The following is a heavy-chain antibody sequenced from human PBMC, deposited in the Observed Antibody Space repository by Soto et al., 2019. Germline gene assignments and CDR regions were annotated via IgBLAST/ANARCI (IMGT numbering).Heavy chain of an antibody. CDR2: IDPSDSYT. CDR3: ARPLSPSCSSTSCYSWVYYYGMDV. D-gene: IGHD2-2*01. J-gene: IGHJ6*02. V-gene: IGHV5-10-1*01. CDR1: GYSFTSYW. Sequence: PGESLKISCKGSGYSFTSYWISWVRQMPGKGLEWMGRIDPSDSYTNYSPSFQGHVTISADKSISTAYLQWSSLKASDTAMYYCARPLSPSCSSTSCYSWVYYYGMDVWGQGTTVTVSS.